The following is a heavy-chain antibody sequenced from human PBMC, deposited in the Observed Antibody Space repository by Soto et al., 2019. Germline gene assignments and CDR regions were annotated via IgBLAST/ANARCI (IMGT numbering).Heavy chain of an antibody. J-gene: IGHJ4*02. CDR1: GDSVNSGSYY. V-gene: IGHV4-61*01. Sequence: QVQLQESGPGLVKPSETLSLTCTVSGDSVNSGSYYWNWIRQPPGKALEWVGFIFYSGHTNYSPSLRSRATISLDMSKNQFSLKLTSVTAADTAVYYLARRLAGSPRYFDYWGQGVLVTVSS. CDR2: IFYSGHT. CDR3: ARRLAGSPRYFDY. D-gene: IGHD1-1*01.